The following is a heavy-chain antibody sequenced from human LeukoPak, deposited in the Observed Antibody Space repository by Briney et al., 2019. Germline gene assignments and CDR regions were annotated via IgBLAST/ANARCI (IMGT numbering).Heavy chain of an antibody. CDR1: GGSFSGYY. J-gene: IGHJ4*02. CDR2: INHSGST. D-gene: IGHD4-11*01. V-gene: IGHV4-34*01. CDR3: ARWATTVIQSVDY. Sequence: SETLSLTCAVYGGSFSGYYWSWIRQPPGKGLEWIGEINHSGSTNYNPSLKSRVTISVDTSKNQFSLKLSSVTAADTAVYYCARWATTVIQSVDYWGQGTLVTVSS.